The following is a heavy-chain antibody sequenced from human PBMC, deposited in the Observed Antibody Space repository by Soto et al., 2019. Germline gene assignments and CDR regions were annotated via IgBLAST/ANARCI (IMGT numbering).Heavy chain of an antibody. J-gene: IGHJ6*02. CDR2: IFYSGTT. D-gene: IGHD3-3*01. V-gene: IGHV4-30-2*01. CDR1: GVSISSGGNS. CDR3: ARVPFLLQSGMDV. Sequence: SETLSLTCAVSGVSISSGGNSWNWIRQPPGGGLEWIGYIFYSGTTNYNPSLKSRVTMSLDRSKNQFSLKLTSATAADTAVYYCARVPFLLQSGMDVWGQGATVTVSS.